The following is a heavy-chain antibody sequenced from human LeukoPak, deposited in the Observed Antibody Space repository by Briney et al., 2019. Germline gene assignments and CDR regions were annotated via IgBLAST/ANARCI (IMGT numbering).Heavy chain of an antibody. CDR3: ARAGGYWGRISCSYHFDY. CDR2: ISSDSSNI. J-gene: IGHJ4*02. V-gene: IGHV3-48*01. D-gene: IGHD2-15*01. Sequence: PGGSLRLSCAVSGFTFISYSMNWVRQAPGKGLEWVSYISSDSSNIYYADSVNGRFTISRDNAKNSLYLQMNSLRAEDTAVYYCARAGGYWGRISCSYHFDYWGQGSLVAVSS. CDR1: GFTFISYS.